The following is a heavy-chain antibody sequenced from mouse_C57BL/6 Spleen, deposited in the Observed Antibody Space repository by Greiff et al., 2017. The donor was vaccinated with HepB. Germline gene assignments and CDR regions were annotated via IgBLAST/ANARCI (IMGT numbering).Heavy chain of an antibody. CDR2: INPNNGGT. D-gene: IGHD1-1*01. CDR3: ARRGDGSSRYYFDY. CDR1: GYTFTDYN. V-gene: IGHV1-22*01. J-gene: IGHJ2*01. Sequence: EVQLQQSGPELVKPGASVKMSCKASGYTFTDYNMHWVKQSHGKSLEWIGYINPNNGGTSYNQKFKGKATLTVNKSSSTAYMELRSLTAEDSAVYYCARRGDGSSRYYFDYWGQGTTLTVSS.